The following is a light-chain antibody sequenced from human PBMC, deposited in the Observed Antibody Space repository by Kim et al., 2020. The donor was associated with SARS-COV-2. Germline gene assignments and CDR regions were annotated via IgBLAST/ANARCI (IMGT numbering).Light chain of an antibody. V-gene: IGLV2-23*02. J-gene: IGLJ2*01. CDR2: DVI. CDR3: CSFAGSRNVI. Sequence: QSALTQPASVSGSPGQSITISCSGTSSDVGSYHLVSWYQQHPGKAPKLLIYDVISRPSGVSNRFSGSKSDKTATLTISGLQVEDEADYYCCSFAGSRNVIFGGGTKVTVL. CDR1: SSDVGSYHL.